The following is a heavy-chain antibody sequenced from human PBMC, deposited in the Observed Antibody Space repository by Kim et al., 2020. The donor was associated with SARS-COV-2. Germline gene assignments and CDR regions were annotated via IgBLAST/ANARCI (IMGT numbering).Heavy chain of an antibody. J-gene: IGHJ6*03. CDR1: GFTFSNTFSTYW. CDR3: ARASSTTCPCYYMDV. V-gene: IGHV3-74*01. Sequence: GGSLRLSCAASGFTFSNTFSTYWMYWVRQAPGKGLVWVSRINIDGSSTNYADSVKGRFTISRDNSKNSLYLQMNSLRAEDTAVYYCARASSTTCPCYYMDVWGKGTTVTVSS. D-gene: IGHD2-2*01. CDR2: INIDGSST.